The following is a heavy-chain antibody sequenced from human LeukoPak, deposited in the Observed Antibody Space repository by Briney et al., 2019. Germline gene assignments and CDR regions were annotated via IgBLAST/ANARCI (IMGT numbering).Heavy chain of an antibody. CDR3: ARVAASGSYPDY. CDR1: GASINSHW. J-gene: IGHJ4*02. Sequence: SETLSLTCSVSGASINSHWWSWIRQPPGRELEWIAYIHHSGETNYNPSLKSRVTISVDTSKNQFSLKLSSVTAADTAVYYCARVAASGSYPDYWGQGTLVTVSS. D-gene: IGHD1-26*01. V-gene: IGHV4-59*11. CDR2: IHHSGET.